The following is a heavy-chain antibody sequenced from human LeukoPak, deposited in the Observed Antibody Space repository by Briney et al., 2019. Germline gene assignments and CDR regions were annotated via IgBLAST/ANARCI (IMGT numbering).Heavy chain of an antibody. D-gene: IGHD2-2*01. CDR2: IYHSGST. J-gene: IGHJ4*02. Sequence: PSETLSLTCTVSGGSISSGGYYWSWIRQPPGKGLEWIGYIYHSGSTYYNPSLKSRVTISVDRSKNQFSLKLSSVTAADTAVYYCARASSYYDYWGQGTLVTVSS. CDR1: GGSISSGGYY. CDR3: ARASSYYDY. V-gene: IGHV4-30-2*01.